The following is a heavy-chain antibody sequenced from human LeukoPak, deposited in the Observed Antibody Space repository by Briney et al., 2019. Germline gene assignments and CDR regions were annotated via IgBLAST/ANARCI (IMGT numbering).Heavy chain of an antibody. CDR3: ARDNPIAAAGNFDY. Sequence: SETLSLTCTVSGYSISSGYYWGWIRQPPGKGLEWIGSIYHSGSTYYNPSLKSRVTVSVDTSKNQFSLKLSSVTAADTAVYYCARDNPIAAAGNFDYWGQGTLVTVSS. D-gene: IGHD6-13*01. V-gene: IGHV4-38-2*02. CDR2: IYHSGST. J-gene: IGHJ4*02. CDR1: GYSISSGYY.